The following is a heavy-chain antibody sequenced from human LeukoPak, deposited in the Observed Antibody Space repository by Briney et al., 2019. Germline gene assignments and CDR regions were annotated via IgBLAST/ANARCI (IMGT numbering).Heavy chain of an antibody. D-gene: IGHD2-15*01. CDR3: ATAHIPLYCSGGSCYPDLDY. CDR2: ISYDGSNK. CDR1: GFTFSSYG. J-gene: IGHJ4*02. V-gene: IGHV3-30*03. Sequence: PGGSLRLSCAASGFTFSSYGMHWVRQAPGKGLEWVAVISYDGSNKYYADSVKGRFTISRDNSKNTLYLRMNSLRAEDTAVYYCATAHIPLYCSGGSCYPDLDYWGQGTLVTVSS.